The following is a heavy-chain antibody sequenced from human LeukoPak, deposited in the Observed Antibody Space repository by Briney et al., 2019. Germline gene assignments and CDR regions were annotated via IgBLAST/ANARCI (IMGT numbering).Heavy chain of an antibody. Sequence: GESLKISRKGSGYSFTSYWIGWVRQMPGKGLEWMGIIYPGDSDTRYSPSFQGQVTISADKSISTAYLQWSSLKASDTAMYYCARHGQYCSSTSCRIGGWFDPWGQGTLVTVSS. V-gene: IGHV5-51*01. J-gene: IGHJ5*02. CDR1: GYSFTSYW. CDR2: IYPGDSDT. CDR3: ARHGQYCSSTSCRIGGWFDP. D-gene: IGHD2-2*01.